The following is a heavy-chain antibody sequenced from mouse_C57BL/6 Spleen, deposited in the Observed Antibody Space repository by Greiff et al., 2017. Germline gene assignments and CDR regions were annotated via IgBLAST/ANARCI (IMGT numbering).Heavy chain of an antibody. Sequence: EVKVVESGEGLVKPGGSLKLSCAASGFTFSSYAMSWVRQTPEKRLEWVAYISSGGDYIYYADTVKGRFTISRDNARNTLYLQMSSLKSEDTAMYYCTRDEGQLRRFAYWGQGTLVTVSA. CDR1: GFTFSSYA. V-gene: IGHV5-9-1*02. D-gene: IGHD3-2*02. CDR2: ISSGGDYI. J-gene: IGHJ3*01. CDR3: TRDEGQLRRFAY.